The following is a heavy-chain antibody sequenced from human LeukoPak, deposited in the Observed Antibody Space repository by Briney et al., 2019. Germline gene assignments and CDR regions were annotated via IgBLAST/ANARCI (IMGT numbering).Heavy chain of an antibody. V-gene: IGHV3-74*01. J-gene: IGHJ4*02. CDR3: AKEAEYSSSSYYFDY. CDR2: INSDGSST. D-gene: IGHD6-6*01. Sequence: GGSLRLSCAASGFTFSSYWMHWVRQAPGKGLVWVSRINSDGSSTSYADSVKGRFTISRDNAKNSLYLQMNSLRAEDTALYYCAKEAEYSSSSYYFDYWGQGTLVTVSS. CDR1: GFTFSSYW.